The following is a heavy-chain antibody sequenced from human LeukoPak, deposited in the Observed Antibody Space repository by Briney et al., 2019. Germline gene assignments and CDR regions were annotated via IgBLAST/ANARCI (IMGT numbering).Heavy chain of an antibody. CDR1: GFTFSSYG. Sequence: GGSLRLSCAASGFTFSSYGMHWVRQAPGKGLEWVATISYDGRNKYYADSVKGRFTISRDSSKNTLDLQMYSLRAEDTAVYYCSKARPLTSATLHRDYYSYYGMDVWGQGTTVTVSS. J-gene: IGHJ6*02. V-gene: IGHV3-30*18. CDR3: SKARPLTSATLHRDYYSYYGMDV. CDR2: ISYDGRNK. D-gene: IGHD4-17*01.